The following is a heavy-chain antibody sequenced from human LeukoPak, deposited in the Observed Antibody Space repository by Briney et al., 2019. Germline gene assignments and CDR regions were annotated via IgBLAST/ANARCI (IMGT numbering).Heavy chain of an antibody. J-gene: IGHJ6*02. CDR1: GFTFRGYG. V-gene: IGHV3-30*18. D-gene: IGHD4-17*01. CDR3: AKDRRGDYEFLGRMDV. CDR2: ISYDGSKK. Sequence: GGSLRLSCAASGFTFRGYGMHWVRQAPGKGLEWVAVISYDGSKKYYIDSVKGRFTISRDNSKNTLYLQMNSLRAEDTAVYYCAKDRRGDYEFLGRMDVWGQGTTVTVSS.